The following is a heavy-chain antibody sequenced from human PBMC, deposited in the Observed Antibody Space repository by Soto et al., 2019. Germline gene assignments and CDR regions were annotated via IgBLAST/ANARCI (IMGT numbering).Heavy chain of an antibody. V-gene: IGHV1-3*01. CDR2: INAANGDT. CDR1: GYTFTRYG. J-gene: IGHJ5*02. D-gene: IGHD6-13*01. Sequence: ASVKVSFQASGYTFTRYGLHWVRQAPVQRLEWMGWINAANGDTKYSPKFQGRVTITRDTSASTAYMELSSLRSEDTAVYYCVRRHVSATGIDWFDPWGQGTLVTGSS. CDR3: VRRHVSATGIDWFDP.